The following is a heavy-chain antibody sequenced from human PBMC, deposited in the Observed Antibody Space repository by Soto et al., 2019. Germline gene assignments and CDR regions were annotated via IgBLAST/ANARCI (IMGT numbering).Heavy chain of an antibody. CDR1: GYMFTSYG. J-gene: IGHJ4*02. CDR2: ISAYNGDT. CDR3: AKDRTVTTFD. D-gene: IGHD4-17*01. V-gene: IGHV1-18*04. Sequence: QAQLVQSGVEVKKPGASVKVSCKASGYMFTSYGISWVRQAPGQGLEWVGWISAYNGDTHYAQKFQGRVTMTKDTSTTTAYMELTSLRSDDTAIYYCAKDRTVTTFDWGQGTLVTVSS.